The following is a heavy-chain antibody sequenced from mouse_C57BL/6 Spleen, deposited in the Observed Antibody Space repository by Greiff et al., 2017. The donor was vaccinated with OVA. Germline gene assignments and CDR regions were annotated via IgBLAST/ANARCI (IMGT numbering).Heavy chain of an antibody. CDR1: GFSFTSYA. CDR3: ARKVTTLYYYAMDY. CDR2: IWTGGGT. Sequence: VKVEESGPGLVAPSQSLSISCTVSGFSFTSYAISWVRQPPGKGLEWLGVIWTGGGTDSNSALKSRMSISKDNSKSQVFLQMNRLQTDDTARYYCARKVTTLYYYAMDYWGQGTSVTVSS. V-gene: IGHV2-9-1*01. J-gene: IGHJ4*01. D-gene: IGHD2-3*01.